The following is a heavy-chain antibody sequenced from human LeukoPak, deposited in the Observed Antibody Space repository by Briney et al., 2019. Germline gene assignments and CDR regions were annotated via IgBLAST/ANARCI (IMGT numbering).Heavy chain of an antibody. CDR3: ARSPSTYGGYFVY. CDR1: GFTFSSYW. V-gene: IGHV3-7*01. CDR2: IKQDGSEK. D-gene: IGHD5-12*01. J-gene: IGHJ4*02. Sequence: GGSLRLSCAASGFTFSSYWMSWVRQAPGKGLEWGANIKQDGSEKYYVDSVKGRFTISRDNAKNSLYLQMNSLRAEDTAVYYCARSPSTYGGYFVYWGQGTLVTVSS.